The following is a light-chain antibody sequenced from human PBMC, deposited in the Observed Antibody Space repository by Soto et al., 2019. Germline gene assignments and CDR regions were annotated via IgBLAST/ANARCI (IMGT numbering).Light chain of an antibody. CDR2: EVS. Sequence: QSVLTQPASVSGSPGQSITISCSGNAVSYQLVSWYQQHPGKAPKLIIYEVSKRPSGVSNRFSGSKSGNTASLTISGLQAEDEADYYCCSYAGSSTYVFGTGTKVTVL. CDR1: GNAVSYQL. J-gene: IGLJ1*01. V-gene: IGLV2-23*02. CDR3: CSYAGSSTYV.